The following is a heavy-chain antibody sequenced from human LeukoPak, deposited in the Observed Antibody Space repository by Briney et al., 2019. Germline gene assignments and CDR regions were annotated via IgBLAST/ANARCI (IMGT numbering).Heavy chain of an antibody. D-gene: IGHD6-19*01. V-gene: IGHV4-61*05. CDR1: GGSISSSSYY. CDR3: ARAIAVAGITYYFDY. J-gene: IGHJ4*02. Sequence: PSETLSLTCTVSGGSISSSSYYWGWIRQPPGKGLEWIGYIYYSGSTNYNPSLKSGVTISVDTSKNQCSLKLSSVSAADTAVYYCARAIAVAGITYYFDYWGQGTLVTVSS. CDR2: IYYSGST.